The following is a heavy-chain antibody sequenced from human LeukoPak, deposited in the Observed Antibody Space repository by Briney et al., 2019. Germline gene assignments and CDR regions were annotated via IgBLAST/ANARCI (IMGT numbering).Heavy chain of an antibody. CDR2: ISSSSSYI. J-gene: IGHJ5*02. D-gene: IGHD3-10*01. CDR1: GFTFSSYS. Sequence: PGGSLRLSCAASGFTFSSYSMNWVRQAPGKGLEWVSSISSSSSYIYYADSVKGRFTISRDNAKNSLYLQMNSLGAEDTAVYYCARDKSGSGRNNWFDPWGQGTLVTVSS. CDR3: ARDKSGSGRNNWFDP. V-gene: IGHV3-21*01.